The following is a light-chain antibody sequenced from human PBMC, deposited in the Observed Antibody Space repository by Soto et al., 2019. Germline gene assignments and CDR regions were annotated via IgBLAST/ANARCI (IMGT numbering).Light chain of an antibody. CDR3: QQYGTLIT. J-gene: IGKJ5*01. Sequence: EIVLTQSPGTLSLSPGERATLSCRASQSVASSYLAWYQQKPGQSPRLLIYGASTRATGIPDRFSGFGSGTDFTLTINRLEPEDFAVYYCQQYGTLITFGQGTRLEIK. CDR2: GAS. CDR1: QSVASSY. V-gene: IGKV3-20*01.